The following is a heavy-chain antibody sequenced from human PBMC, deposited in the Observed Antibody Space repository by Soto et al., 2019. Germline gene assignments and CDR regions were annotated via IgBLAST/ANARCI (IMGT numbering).Heavy chain of an antibody. J-gene: IGHJ4*02. Sequence: GGSLRLSFTASGSFFSIYAMSWVRQAPGKGLEWVSVISGSGNNTYYEDSVKGRFTISRDNSKKMFYLQMNSLRAEDTAVYYCAKDPRFSFPLWGQGTLVTVSS. CDR1: GSFFSIYA. CDR2: ISGSGNNT. V-gene: IGHV3-23*01. CDR3: AKDPRFSFPL. D-gene: IGHD3-16*01.